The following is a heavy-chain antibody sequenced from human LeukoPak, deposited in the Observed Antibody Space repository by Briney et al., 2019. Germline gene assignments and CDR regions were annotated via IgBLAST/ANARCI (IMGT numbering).Heavy chain of an antibody. CDR1: GYSISSGYY. CDR2: IYHSGST. J-gene: IGHJ5*02. V-gene: IGHV4-38-2*01. Sequence: ASETLSLTCAVSGYSISSGYYWGWIRQPPGKGLEWIGSIYHSGSTYYNPSLKSRVTISVDTSKNQFSLKLSSVTAADTAVYYCARQNSIAAADNWFDPWGQGTLVTVSS. CDR3: ARQNSIAAADNWFDP. D-gene: IGHD6-13*01.